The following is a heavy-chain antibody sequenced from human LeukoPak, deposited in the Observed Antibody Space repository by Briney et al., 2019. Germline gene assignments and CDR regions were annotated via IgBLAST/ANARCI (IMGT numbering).Heavy chain of an antibody. D-gene: IGHD3-3*01. CDR3: AKDEHYDFWSGYSFDY. J-gene: IGHJ4*02. V-gene: IGHV3-30*02. CDR2: IRYDGSNK. Sequence: PGGSLRLSCAASGFTFSSYGMHWVRQAPGKGLEWVAFIRYDGSNKYYADSVKGQFTISRDNSKNTLYLQMNSLRAEDTAVYYCAKDEHYDFWSGYSFDYWGQGTLVTVSS. CDR1: GFTFSSYG.